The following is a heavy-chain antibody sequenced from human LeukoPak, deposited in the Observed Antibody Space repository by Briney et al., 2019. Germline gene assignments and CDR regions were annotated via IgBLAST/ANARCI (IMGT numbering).Heavy chain of an antibody. Sequence: SETLSLTCTVSGGSISSYYWSWIRQPPGKGPEWIGYIYHSGSTYYNPSLKSRVTISVDRSKNQFSLKLSSVTAADTAVYYCARGRVPARHYYYYYGMDVWGQGTTVTVSS. CDR1: GGSISSYY. V-gene: IGHV4-59*12. CDR3: ARGRVPARHYYYYYGMDV. CDR2: IYHSGST. J-gene: IGHJ6*02. D-gene: IGHD2-2*01.